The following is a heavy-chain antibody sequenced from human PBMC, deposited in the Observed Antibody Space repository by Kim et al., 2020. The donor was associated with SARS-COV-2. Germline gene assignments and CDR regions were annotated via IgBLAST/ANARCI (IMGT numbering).Heavy chain of an antibody. CDR3: ARDRCLNYYGSGGDFDY. J-gene: IGHJ4*02. CDR2: IYYSGST. D-gene: IGHD3-10*01. Sequence: SETLSLTCTVSGGSISSSSYDWGWIRQPPGKGLEWIGSIYYSGSTYYNPSLKRRVTLSVDPSKTQFSLKLSSVTAADTAVYYCARDRCLNYYGSGGDFDYWGQGTLFTLSS. V-gene: IGHV4-39*07. CDR1: GGSISSSSYD.